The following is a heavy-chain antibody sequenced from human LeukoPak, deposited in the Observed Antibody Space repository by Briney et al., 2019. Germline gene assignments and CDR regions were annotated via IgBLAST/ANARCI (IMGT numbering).Heavy chain of an antibody. CDR3: ARTSWGVSGTVSLFDY. V-gene: IGHV6-1*01. CDR1: GDSVSSNSAA. CDR2: TYYRSKWYN. D-gene: IGHD6-13*01. J-gene: IGHJ4*02. Sequence: SQTLSLTCAISGDSVSSNSAAWNWIRQSPSRGLEWLGRTYYRSKWYNDYAVSVKSRITINPDTSKNQFSLKLSSVTAADTAVYYCARTSWGVSGTVSLFDYWGQGTLVTVSS.